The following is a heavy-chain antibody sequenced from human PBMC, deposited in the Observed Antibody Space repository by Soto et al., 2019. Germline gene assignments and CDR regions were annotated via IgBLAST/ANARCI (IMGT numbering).Heavy chain of an antibody. CDR1: GFTFSSYA. CDR3: AREMGACSDSSCYPGPYDS. V-gene: IGHV3-30-3*01. J-gene: IGHJ5*02. D-gene: IGHD3-16*01. Sequence: TGGSLRLSCAASGFTFSSYAMHWVRQAPGKGLEWVAVISYDGSNKYYADSVKGRFTISRDNSKNTLYLQMNSLRAEDTAVYYCAREMGACSDSSCYPGPYDSWGQGTLVTVPQ. CDR2: ISYDGSNK.